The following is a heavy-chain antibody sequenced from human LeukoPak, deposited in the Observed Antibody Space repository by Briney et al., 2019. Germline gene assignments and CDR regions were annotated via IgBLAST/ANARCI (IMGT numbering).Heavy chain of an antibody. Sequence: GGSLRLSCAASGFTFSSYSMNWVRQAPGKGLEWVSSISSSSSYIYYADSVKGRFTISRDNAKNSLYLQMNSLRAEDTAVYYCAREGSGYDLGDFWGQGTLVTVSS. D-gene: IGHD5-12*01. CDR2: ISSSSSYI. CDR1: GFTFSSYS. CDR3: AREGSGYDLGDF. V-gene: IGHV3-21*01. J-gene: IGHJ4*02.